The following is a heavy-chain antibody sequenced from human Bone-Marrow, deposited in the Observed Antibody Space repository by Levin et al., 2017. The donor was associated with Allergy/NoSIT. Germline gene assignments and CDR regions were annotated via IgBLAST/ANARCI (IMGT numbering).Heavy chain of an antibody. CDR2: IVPFFGTT. CDR3: ADSTDFYYYQMDV. Sequence: GASVKVSCKASGGTFSSYAISWVRQAPGQGLEWVGGIVPFFGTTNYAQKFQGRVTITADESTTTVYMELASLRSEDTAVYYCADSTDFYYYQMDVWGQGTAVTVS. V-gene: IGHV1-69*13. J-gene: IGHJ6*02. CDR1: GGTFSSYA.